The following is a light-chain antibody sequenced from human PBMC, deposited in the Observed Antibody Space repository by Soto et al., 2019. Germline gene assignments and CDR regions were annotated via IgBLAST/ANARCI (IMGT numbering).Light chain of an antibody. CDR1: QSISKR. V-gene: IGKV1-5*01. CDR3: QQYNSYPWT. Sequence: DIQMTQSPSTLSASVGDVVTITCRASQSISKRLAWYQQKPVAAPKYLIYDASTLDSVAPSRFSGSGSGTEFTLTSLSLQHDDFATYYCQQYNSYPWTFGQGTKVEI. J-gene: IGKJ1*01. CDR2: DAS.